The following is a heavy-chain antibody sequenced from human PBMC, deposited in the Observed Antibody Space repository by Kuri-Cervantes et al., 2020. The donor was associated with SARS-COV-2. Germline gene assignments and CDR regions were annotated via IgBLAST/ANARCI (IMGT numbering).Heavy chain of an antibody. D-gene: IGHD2-2*01. V-gene: IGHV1-8*01. Sequence: ASVKVSCKAPETTFPNYDINRVRQATGQGLEWMGMVKTNSGNTLYAQIFQGRVTMTTDTSTSTAYMELRSLRGDDTAVYYCARVWYQLLLPAIDYWGQGTLVTVSS. CDR3: ARVWYQLLLPAIDY. CDR2: VKTNSGNT. CDR1: ETTFPNYD. J-gene: IGHJ4*02.